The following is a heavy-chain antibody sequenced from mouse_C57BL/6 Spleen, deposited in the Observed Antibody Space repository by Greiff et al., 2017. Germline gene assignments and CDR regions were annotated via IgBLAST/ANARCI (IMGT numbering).Heavy chain of an antibody. J-gene: IGHJ1*03. CDR3: ARRASYGSSLGYFDV. CDR2: IYWDDDK. D-gene: IGHD1-1*01. V-gene: IGHV8-12*01. Sequence: QVTLKESGPGILQSSQTLSLTCSFSGFSLSTSGMGVSWIRQPSGKGLEWLAHIYWDDDKRYNPSLKSRLTISKDTSRNQVFLKITSVDTADTATYYCARRASYGSSLGYFDVWGTGTTVTVSS. CDR1: GFSLSTSGMG.